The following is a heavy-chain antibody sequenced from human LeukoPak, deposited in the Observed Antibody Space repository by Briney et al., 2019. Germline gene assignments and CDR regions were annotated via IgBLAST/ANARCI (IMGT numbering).Heavy chain of an antibody. CDR2: IYSGGST. CDR3: ARVSERWLHFDY. V-gene: IGHV3-53*01. D-gene: IGHD5-24*01. CDR1: GFTVSSSY. J-gene: IGHJ4*02. Sequence: GGSLRLSCAASGFTVSSSYMSWVRQAPGKGLEWVSVIYSGGSTYYADSVKGRFTISRDNSKNTPYLQMNSLRAEDTAVYYCARVSERWLHFDYWGQGTLVTVSS.